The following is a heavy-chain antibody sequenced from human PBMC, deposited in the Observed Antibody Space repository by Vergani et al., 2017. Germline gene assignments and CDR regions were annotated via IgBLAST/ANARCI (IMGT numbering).Heavy chain of an antibody. CDR1: GESIRSGSHY. CDR3: ARGIKRDGYSTENGGASYYYGMDV. J-gene: IGHJ6*02. V-gene: IGHV4-61*02. Sequence: QVKLQESGPGLLKPSQTLSLTCTVSGESIRSGSHYWSWIRQPAGKGLEWIGEINHSGSTNYNPSLKSRVTISVDTSKNQFSLKLSSVTAADTAVYYCARGIKRDGYSTENGGASYYYGMDVWGQGTTVTVSS. CDR2: INHSGST. D-gene: IGHD5-24*01.